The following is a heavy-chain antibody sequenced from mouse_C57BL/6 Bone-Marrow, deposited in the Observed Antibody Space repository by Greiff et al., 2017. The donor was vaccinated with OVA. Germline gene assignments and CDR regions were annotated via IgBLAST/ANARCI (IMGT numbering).Heavy chain of an antibody. J-gene: IGHJ4*01. CDR1: GYTFTDYY. D-gene: IGHD3-1*01. Sequence: EVQLQQSGPELVKPGASVKISCKASGYTFTDYYMNWVKQSHGKSLEWIGDINPNTGGTSYNQKFTGKATLTVDKSSSTAYMELRSLTAEDSAVYYCARMGYPYWGQGTSVTVSS. V-gene: IGHV1-26*01. CDR2: INPNTGGT. CDR3: ARMGYPY.